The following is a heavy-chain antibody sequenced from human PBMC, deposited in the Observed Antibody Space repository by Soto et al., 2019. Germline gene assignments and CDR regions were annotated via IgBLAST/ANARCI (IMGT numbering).Heavy chain of an antibody. V-gene: IGHV3-30-3*01. Sequence: GGSLRLSCAASGFTFSSYAMHWVRQAPGKGLEWVAVISCDGSNKYYADSVQGRFTISRINSKNTLYLQMNSLRAEDTAVYYCARSEAAAGYYYGMDVWGQGTTVTVSS. CDR1: GFTFSSYA. CDR2: ISCDGSNK. D-gene: IGHD6-13*01. J-gene: IGHJ6*02. CDR3: ARSEAAAGYYYGMDV.